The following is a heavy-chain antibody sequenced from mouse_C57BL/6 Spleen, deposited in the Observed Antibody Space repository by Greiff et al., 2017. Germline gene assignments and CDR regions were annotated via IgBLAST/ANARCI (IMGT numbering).Heavy chain of an antibody. CDR3: ARSVVATGYFDY. CDR1: GYAFSSYW. D-gene: IGHD1-1*01. CDR2: IYPGDGDT. Sequence: VMLVESGAELVKPGASVKISCKASGYAFSSYWMNWVKQRPGKGLEWIGQIYPGDGDTNYNGKFKGKATLTADKSSSTAYMQLSSLTSEDSAVYFCARSVVATGYFDYWGQGTTLTVSS. V-gene: IGHV1-80*01. J-gene: IGHJ2*01.